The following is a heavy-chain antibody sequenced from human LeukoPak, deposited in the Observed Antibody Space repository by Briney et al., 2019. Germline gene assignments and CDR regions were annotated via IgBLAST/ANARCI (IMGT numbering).Heavy chain of an antibody. CDR3: ARARITGTTLPVDY. CDR2: ISSSSYI. J-gene: IGHJ4*02. Sequence: PGGSLRLSCAASGFTFSSYSMNWVRQAPGKGLEWVSTISSSSYIYYADSVKGRFTISRDNAKNSLYRQMNSLRAEDTAVYYCARARITGTTLPVDYWGQGTLVTVSS. D-gene: IGHD1-20*01. CDR1: GFTFSSYS. V-gene: IGHV3-21*01.